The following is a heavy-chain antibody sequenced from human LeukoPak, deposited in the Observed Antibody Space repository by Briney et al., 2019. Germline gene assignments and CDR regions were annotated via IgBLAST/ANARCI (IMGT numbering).Heavy chain of an antibody. V-gene: IGHV3-23*01. Sequence: PGGSLRLSCAASGFTFSSYAMNWVRQAPGKGLEWVSTISASGGDTYYVDSVKGRFTVSRDNSKTTLYLQMNSLRAEDTAVYYCAKRAAITGRHYIDNWGQGTLVTVSS. CDR2: ISASGGDT. CDR3: AKRAAITGRHYIDN. CDR1: GFTFSSYA. D-gene: IGHD2-2*02. J-gene: IGHJ4*02.